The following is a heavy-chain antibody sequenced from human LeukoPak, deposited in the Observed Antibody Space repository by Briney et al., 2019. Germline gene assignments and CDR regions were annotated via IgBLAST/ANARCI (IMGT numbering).Heavy chain of an antibody. CDR3: ARDANYDFWSGYAFDI. D-gene: IGHD3-3*01. J-gene: IGHJ3*02. CDR2: IYTSGST. V-gene: IGHV4-61*02. Sequence: SETLSLTCTVSGYSISSGYYWSWIWQPAGKGLEWIGRIYTSGSTNYNPSLKSRVTISVDTSKNQFSLKLSSVTAADTAVYYCARDANYDFWSGYAFDIWGQGTMVTVSS. CDR1: GYSISSGYY.